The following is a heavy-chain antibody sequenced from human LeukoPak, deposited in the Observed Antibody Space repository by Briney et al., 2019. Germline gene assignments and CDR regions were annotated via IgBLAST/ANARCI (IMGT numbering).Heavy chain of an antibody. Sequence: GASVKVSCKASGYTFTSYGISWVRQAPGQGLEWMGWISAYNGNTNYAQKLQGRVTMTTDTSTSTAYMELRSLRSDDTAVYYCARAEIYCSGGSCYPVGADYWGQGTLVTVSS. D-gene: IGHD2-15*01. CDR2: ISAYNGNT. J-gene: IGHJ4*02. V-gene: IGHV1-18*04. CDR1: GYTFTSYG. CDR3: ARAEIYCSGGSCYPVGADY.